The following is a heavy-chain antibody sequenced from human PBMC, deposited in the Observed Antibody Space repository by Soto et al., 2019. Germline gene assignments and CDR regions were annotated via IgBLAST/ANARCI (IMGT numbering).Heavy chain of an antibody. CDR2: IDWDDDK. J-gene: IGHJ3*02. CDR3: ARIPGYSSSWFSDAFDI. CDR1: GFSLSASGMC. Sequence: GSGPTLVNPTQTLTLTCTFCGFSLSASGMCVSWIRQPPGKALEWLARIDWDDDKYYSTSLKTRLTISKDTSKNQVVLTMTNMDPVDTATYYCARIPGYSSSWFSDAFDIWGQGTMVTVSS. V-gene: IGHV2-70*11. D-gene: IGHD6-13*01.